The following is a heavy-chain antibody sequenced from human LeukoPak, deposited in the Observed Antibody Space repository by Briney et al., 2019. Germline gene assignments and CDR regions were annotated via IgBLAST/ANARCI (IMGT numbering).Heavy chain of an antibody. CDR2: VNDRGTGT. CDR3: AKEGYLCGGSCYLDY. D-gene: IGHD2-15*01. Sequence: PGGSLRLSCAASGFTFSKYAMSWVRQAPGKGLEWVSTVNDRGTGTYYADSVKGRFTISRDNSKNTLYLQMNSLRAEDTAVYYCAKEGYLCGGSCYLDYWGQGTLVTVSS. J-gene: IGHJ4*02. V-gene: IGHV3-23*01. CDR1: GFTFSKYA.